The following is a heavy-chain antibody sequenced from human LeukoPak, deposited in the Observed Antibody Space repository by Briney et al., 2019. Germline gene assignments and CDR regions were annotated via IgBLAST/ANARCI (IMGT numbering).Heavy chain of an antibody. CDR3: ARGGGYCSSTSCYEEDNWFDP. Sequence: GGSLRLSCAASGFTFSSYSMNWVRRAPGKGLEWVSSISSSSSYIYYADSVKGRFTISRDNAKNSLYLQMNSLRAEDTAVYYCARGGGYCSSTSCYEEDNWFDPWGQGTLVTVSS. J-gene: IGHJ5*02. CDR2: ISSSSSYI. V-gene: IGHV3-21*01. D-gene: IGHD2-2*01. CDR1: GFTFSSYS.